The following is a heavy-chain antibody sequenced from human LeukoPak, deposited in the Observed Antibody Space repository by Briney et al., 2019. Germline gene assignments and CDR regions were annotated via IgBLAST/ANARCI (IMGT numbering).Heavy chain of an antibody. V-gene: IGHV3-53*01. CDR1: GFTVSSNY. CDR2: IYSGGTT. CDR3: AGDYYYDSSGYDY. D-gene: IGHD3-22*01. J-gene: IGHJ4*02. Sequence: GGSLRLSCAASGFTVSSNYMSWVRQAPGKGLEWVSIIYSGGTTFYADSVKGRFTISRDNSKNTLYLQMNSLRAEDTAVYYCAGDYYYDSSGYDYWGQGTLVTVSS.